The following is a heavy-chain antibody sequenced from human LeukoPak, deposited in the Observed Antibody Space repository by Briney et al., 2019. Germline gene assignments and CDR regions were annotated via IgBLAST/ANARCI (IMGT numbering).Heavy chain of an antibody. D-gene: IGHD3-10*01. Sequence: PGGSLRLSCAASGFTFSSYGMHWVRQAPGKGLEWVAVIWYDGSNKYYADSVKGRFTISRDNSKNTLYLQMNSLRAEDTAVYYCARVRGSTYYYYMDVWGKGTTVTVSS. CDR3: ARVRGSTYYYYMDV. V-gene: IGHV3-33*01. CDR1: GFTFSSYG. J-gene: IGHJ6*03. CDR2: IWYDGSNK.